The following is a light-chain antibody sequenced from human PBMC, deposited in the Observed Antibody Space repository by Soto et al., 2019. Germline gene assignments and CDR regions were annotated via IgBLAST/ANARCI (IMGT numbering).Light chain of an antibody. CDR1: QSVSSY. CDR3: QQPSNCPIT. CDR2: DAS. V-gene: IGKV3-11*01. Sequence: EIVLTQSPATLSLSPGERATLSCRASQSVSSYLAWYQQKPGQAPRLLIYDASNRATGIPARFSGSGSVTDFALAVSSLEPEDFAVYYCQQPSNCPITFRQGTRRESK. J-gene: IGKJ5*01.